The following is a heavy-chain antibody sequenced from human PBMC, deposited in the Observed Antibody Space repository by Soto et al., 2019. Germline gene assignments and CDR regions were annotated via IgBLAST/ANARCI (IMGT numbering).Heavy chain of an antibody. Sequence: GGSLRLSCAASEFTFSNYAMSWVRQAPGRGLEWVSAISYGGGTTYYADSVKGRFTISRDNSKNTLYLQMNSLRAEDTAVYYCAKNPGYYYDSTGYHFDYWGQGTLVTVSS. J-gene: IGHJ4*02. CDR3: AKNPGYYYDSTGYHFDY. V-gene: IGHV3-23*01. CDR2: ISYGGGTT. CDR1: EFTFSNYA. D-gene: IGHD3-22*01.